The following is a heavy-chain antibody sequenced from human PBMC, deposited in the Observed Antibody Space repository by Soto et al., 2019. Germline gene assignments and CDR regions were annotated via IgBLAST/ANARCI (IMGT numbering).Heavy chain of an antibody. V-gene: IGHV3-30*18. CDR2: ISRDGSSK. D-gene: IGHD2-2*01. CDR3: AKDFYAMPHWFDP. J-gene: IGHJ5*02. CDR1: GFPFSTYG. Sequence: QVQLVESGGGVVQPGRSLRLSCAASGFPFSTYGMHWVRQAPGKGLEWVSVISRDGSSKQYADSVKGRFTISRDNSKNTLYLQMNSLRADDTAVYYCAKDFYAMPHWFDPWGQGTLVTVSS.